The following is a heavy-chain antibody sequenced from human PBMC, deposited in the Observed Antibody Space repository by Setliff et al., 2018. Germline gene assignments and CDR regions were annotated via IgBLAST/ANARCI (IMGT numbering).Heavy chain of an antibody. J-gene: IGHJ4*02. CDR1: GFSFSTYS. CDR3: AKFSSVPGSRFFDY. Sequence: GGSLRLSCVGSGFSFSTYSMAWVRQAPGKGLEWASAINSGGSSTYYADSVKGRFTISRDNSKNTLYLQMNSLRAEDTAIYSCAKFSSVPGSRFFDYWGQGALVTVSS. V-gene: IGHV3-23*01. D-gene: IGHD2-2*01. CDR2: INSGGSST.